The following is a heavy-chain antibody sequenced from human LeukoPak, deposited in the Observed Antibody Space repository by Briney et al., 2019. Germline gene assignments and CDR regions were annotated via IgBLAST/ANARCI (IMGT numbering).Heavy chain of an antibody. Sequence: GGSLRLSCAASGFTFSGSAMHWVRQASGKGLEWVGRIRSKANSYATAYAASVKGRFTISRDDSKNTAYLQMNSLKTEDTAVYYCARDGSPHDYGDPDYYYYYYMDVWGKGTTVTVSS. D-gene: IGHD4-17*01. V-gene: IGHV3-73*01. CDR3: ARDGSPHDYGDPDYYYYYYMDV. CDR2: IRSKANSYAT. CDR1: GFTFSGSA. J-gene: IGHJ6*03.